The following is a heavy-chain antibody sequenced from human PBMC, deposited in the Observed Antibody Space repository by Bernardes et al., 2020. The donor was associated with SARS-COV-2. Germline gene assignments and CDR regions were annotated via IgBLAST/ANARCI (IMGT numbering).Heavy chain of an antibody. CDR1: GYTFTSYG. Sequence: ASVKVSCKTSGYTFTSYGISWVRQAPGQGLEWMGWISTHTGNTVYAQKVQDRVTMTTDTSTSTAYMDLKSLRSDDTAVYYCARESIVWSNAFDYWGQGTLVTVSS. J-gene: IGHJ4*02. CDR2: ISTHTGNT. CDR3: ARESIVWSNAFDY. V-gene: IGHV1-18*01. D-gene: IGHD3-22*01.